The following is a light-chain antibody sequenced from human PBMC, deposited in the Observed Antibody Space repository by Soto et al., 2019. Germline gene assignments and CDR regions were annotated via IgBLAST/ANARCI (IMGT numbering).Light chain of an antibody. CDR3: QQYSVWPLT. CDR2: GAS. CDR1: QSVNTN. V-gene: IGKV3-15*01. Sequence: EIVMTQSPATLSVSPWERATFSCRASQSVNTNLAWYQLKPGQAPRLLVYGASIRATGIPARFSGSGSGTEYSLTISSLQSEDFGVYYCQQYSVWPLTFGGGTKVDIK. J-gene: IGKJ4*01.